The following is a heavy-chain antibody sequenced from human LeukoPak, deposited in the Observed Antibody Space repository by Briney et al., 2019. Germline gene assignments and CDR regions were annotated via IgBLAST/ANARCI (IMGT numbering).Heavy chain of an antibody. CDR1: GDSINSTKSY. Sequence: SETLSLTCIVSGDSINSTKSYWGWIRQSPAKGLEWIGSVYYGGSTYHNPSLRSRVTITDDTSKNQFSLKLTSVTAADTAVYYCARGGLSSYPRSGGHFDSWGQGSLVTVSS. D-gene: IGHD2-15*01. J-gene: IGHJ4*02. CDR2: VYYGGST. CDR3: ARGGLSSYPRSGGHFDS. V-gene: IGHV4-39*01.